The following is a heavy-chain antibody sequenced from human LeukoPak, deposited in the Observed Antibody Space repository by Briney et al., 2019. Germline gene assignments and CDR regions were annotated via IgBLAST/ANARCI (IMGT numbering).Heavy chain of an antibody. V-gene: IGHV4-34*01. D-gene: IGHD1-26*01. J-gene: IGHJ4*02. CDR1: GGSFSGYY. CDR3: ARGCPHSGSFFDY. CDR2: INHSGST. Sequence: SETLSLTCAVYGGSFSGYYWSWIRQPPGKGLEWIGEINHSGSTNYNPSLKSRVTISVDTSKNQFSLKLSSVTAADTAVYYCARGCPHSGSFFDYWGQGTLVTVSS.